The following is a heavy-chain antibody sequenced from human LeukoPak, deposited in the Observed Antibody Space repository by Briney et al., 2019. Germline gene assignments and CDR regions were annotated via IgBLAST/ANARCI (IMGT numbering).Heavy chain of an antibody. Sequence: SGGSLRLSCAASGFTFSTFAMNWVLQAPGKGLEWVSTISNSGGSANYADSVKGRFTISRDNSKNTLYLQMSSLRAEDTAVYFCEKDDVVGSWGQGTLVTVSS. CDR1: GFTFSTFA. J-gene: IGHJ5*02. V-gene: IGHV3-23*01. D-gene: IGHD2-15*01. CDR3: EKDDVVGS. CDR2: ISNSGGSA.